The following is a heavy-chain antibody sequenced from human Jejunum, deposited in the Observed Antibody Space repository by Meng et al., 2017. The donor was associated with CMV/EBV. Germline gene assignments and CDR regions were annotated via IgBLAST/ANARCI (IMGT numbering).Heavy chain of an antibody. V-gene: IGHV4-31*02. CDR2: VYYIGSP. J-gene: IGHJ4*02. Sequence: VSGGSINSVGSYWSWIRQHPGKGLEWIGYVYYIGSPYYNPSLRSRVTISLDTSKNQFSLKLGSVTAADTAVYYCARETTGVYDSWGQGTLVTVSS. D-gene: IGHD4-11*01. CDR1: GGSINSVGSY. CDR3: ARETTGVYDS.